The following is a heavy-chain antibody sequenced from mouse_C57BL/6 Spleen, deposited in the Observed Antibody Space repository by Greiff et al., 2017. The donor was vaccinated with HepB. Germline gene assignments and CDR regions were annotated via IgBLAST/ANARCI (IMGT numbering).Heavy chain of an antibody. V-gene: IGHV3-8*01. Sequence: EVKLQESGPGLAKPSQTLSLTCSVTGYSITSDYWNWIRKFPGNKLEYMGYISYSGSTYYNPSLKSRISITRDTSKNQYYLQLNSVTTEDTATYYCARYEDYDEGWWYFDVWGTGTTVTVSS. D-gene: IGHD2-4*01. J-gene: IGHJ1*03. CDR1: GYSITSDY. CDR2: ISYSGST. CDR3: ARYEDYDEGWWYFDV.